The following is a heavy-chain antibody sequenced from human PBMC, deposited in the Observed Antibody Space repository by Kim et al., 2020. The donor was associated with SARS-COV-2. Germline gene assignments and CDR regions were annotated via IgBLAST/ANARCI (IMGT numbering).Heavy chain of an antibody. Sequence: GGSLRLSCAASGFTFSNAWMSWVRQAPGKGLEWVGRIKSKTDGGTTDYAAPVKGRFTISRDDSKNTLYLQMNSLKTEDTAVYYCTTRHITFGGVIVLDYWGQGTLVTVSS. V-gene: IGHV3-15*01. CDR3: TTRHITFGGVIVLDY. CDR2: IKSKTDGGTT. J-gene: IGHJ4*02. D-gene: IGHD3-16*02. CDR1: GFTFSNAW.